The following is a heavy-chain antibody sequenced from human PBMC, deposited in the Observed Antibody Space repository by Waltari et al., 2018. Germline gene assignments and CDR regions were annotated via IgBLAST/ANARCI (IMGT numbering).Heavy chain of an antibody. J-gene: IGHJ3*02. CDR2: ISGKSGSI. Sequence: EVQLVESGGGLVQPGRSLRLSCAASGFTFDDYAMPWVRQAPGKGLEGVSGISGKSGSIGYADSVKGRFTISRDNAKNSLYLQMNSLRAEDTAVYYCARAGGSSSWYGAFDIWGQGTMVTVSS. CDR3: ARAGGSSSWYGAFDI. CDR1: GFTFDDYA. V-gene: IGHV3-9*01. D-gene: IGHD6-13*01.